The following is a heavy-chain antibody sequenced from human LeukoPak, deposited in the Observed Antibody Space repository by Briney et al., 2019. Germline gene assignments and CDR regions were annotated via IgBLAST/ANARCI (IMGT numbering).Heavy chain of an antibody. CDR1: GYTLTELY. D-gene: IGHD3-3*01. CDR3: AKENDFVY. Sequence: SCKVSGYTLTELYMHWVRQAPGKGLEWVAVISFDGTNKYYADSVKGRFTISRDNSKSTLYLQMNSLRAEDTAVYYCAKENDFVYWGQGTLVTVSS. CDR2: ISFDGTNK. J-gene: IGHJ4*02. V-gene: IGHV3-30*18.